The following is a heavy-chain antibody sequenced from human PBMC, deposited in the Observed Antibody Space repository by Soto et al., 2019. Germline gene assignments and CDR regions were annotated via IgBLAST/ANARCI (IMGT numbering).Heavy chain of an antibody. J-gene: IGHJ4*01. V-gene: IGHV4-61*01. D-gene: IGHD3-10*01. CDR3: ASHYGSGTYYKFDY. Sequence: SETLSLTCTVSGGSVRRGFYYWTWIRQPPGKGLEWIGYINHSGSTNYNPSLQSRVTISLDTSKNQFSLKLSSVTAADTAVYYCASHYGSGTYYKFDYWGQGTLVTVSS. CDR2: INHSGST. CDR1: GGSVRRGFYY.